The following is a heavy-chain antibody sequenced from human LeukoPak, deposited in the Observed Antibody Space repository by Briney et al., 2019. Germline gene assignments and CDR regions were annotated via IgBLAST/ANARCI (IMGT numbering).Heavy chain of an antibody. Sequence: PGGSLRLSYVASRFTFTGFAMHWVRQAPGKGLEWVAFIRYDGSNKYYADSVKGRFTISRDNSKNTLYLQMNSLRAEDTAVYYCAKDQERRAAAGLPLDYWGQGTLVTVSS. CDR2: IRYDGSNK. D-gene: IGHD6-13*01. CDR1: RFTFTGFA. CDR3: AKDQERRAAAGLPLDY. J-gene: IGHJ4*02. V-gene: IGHV3-30*02.